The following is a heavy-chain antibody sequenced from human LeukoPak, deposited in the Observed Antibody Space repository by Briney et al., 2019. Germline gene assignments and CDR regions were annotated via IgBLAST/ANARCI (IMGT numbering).Heavy chain of an antibody. J-gene: IGHJ4*03. CDR3: ARGVFWSGYYGY. Sequence: SETLSLTCTVSGGSISSGNYYWSWIRQAPGKGLDWIGYIYYSGTTSNNPSLESRGTISIDTSKNQFSLKLSSVTAADTAVYYCARGVFWSGYYGYWGQGTLVTVSS. D-gene: IGHD3-3*01. CDR2: IYYSGTT. V-gene: IGHV4-30-4*08. CDR1: GGSISSGNYY.